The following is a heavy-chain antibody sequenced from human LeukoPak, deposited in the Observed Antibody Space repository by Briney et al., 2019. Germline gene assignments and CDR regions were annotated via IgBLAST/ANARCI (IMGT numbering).Heavy chain of an antibody. CDR2: ILPGDSDT. D-gene: IGHD6-19*01. Sequence: GESLKISCKGSGYRFTSYWIGWVRQMPGKGLEWMGIILPGDSDTRYSPSFQGQVTISADKSISTAYLQWSSLKASDTAMYYCARSIAVAEAYYFDYWGQGTLVTVSS. CDR1: GYRFTSYW. CDR3: ARSIAVAEAYYFDY. V-gene: IGHV5-51*01. J-gene: IGHJ4*02.